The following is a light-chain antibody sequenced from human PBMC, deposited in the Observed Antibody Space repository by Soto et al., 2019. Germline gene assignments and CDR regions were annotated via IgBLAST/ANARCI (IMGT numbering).Light chain of an antibody. V-gene: IGKV3-11*01. Sequence: EIVLTQSPATLPLTPGERATFSCRASQSVSSYLAWYQQKPGQAPRLLIYDASNRATGIPARFSGSGSGTDFTLTISSLEPEDFAVYYCQQRSNWPLFGQGTDWRL. CDR2: DAS. J-gene: IGKJ5*01. CDR1: QSVSSY. CDR3: QQRSNWPL.